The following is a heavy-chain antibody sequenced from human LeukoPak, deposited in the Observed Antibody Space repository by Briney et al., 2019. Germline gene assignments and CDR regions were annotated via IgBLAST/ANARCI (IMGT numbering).Heavy chain of an antibody. CDR1: GGSFSGYY. CDR3: ARRSHYSSSSGLHY. CDR2: INHSGST. D-gene: IGHD6-6*01. Sequence: SETLSLTCAVYGGSFSGYYWSWIRQPPGKGLEWIGEINHSGSTNYNPSLKSRVTISVDTSKNQFPLKLSSVTAADTAVYYCARRSHYSSSSGLHYWGQGTLVTVSS. J-gene: IGHJ4*02. V-gene: IGHV4-34*01.